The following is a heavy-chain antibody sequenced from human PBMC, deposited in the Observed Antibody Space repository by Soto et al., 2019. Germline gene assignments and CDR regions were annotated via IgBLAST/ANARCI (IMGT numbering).Heavy chain of an antibody. CDR3: ARGLNGMDV. V-gene: IGHV1-18*01. CDR1: GYTFTSYD. D-gene: IGHD3-22*01. CDR2: ISPYNGHT. J-gene: IGHJ6*02. Sequence: QVHLLQSGAEVKKPGASVKVSCKASGYTFTSYDISWVRQAPGQGLEWMGWISPYNGHTNYAQRLKGRVTMTTDTSTGTAYMELRSLRSDDTAVYYCARGLNGMDVWGQGTTVTVSS.